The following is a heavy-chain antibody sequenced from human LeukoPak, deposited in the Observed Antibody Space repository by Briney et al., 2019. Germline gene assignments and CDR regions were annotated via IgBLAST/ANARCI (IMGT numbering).Heavy chain of an antibody. Sequence: PGGSLRLSCAASGFTFSSYGMHWVRQAPGKGLEWVAVISYDGSNKYYADSVKGRFTISRDNSKNTLYLQMNSLRAEDTAVYYCAREFLCDGSGSHCAFDIWGQGTMVTVSS. J-gene: IGHJ3*02. CDR3: AREFLCDGSGSHCAFDI. D-gene: IGHD3-10*01. CDR1: GFTFSSYG. CDR2: ISYDGSNK. V-gene: IGHV3-30*03.